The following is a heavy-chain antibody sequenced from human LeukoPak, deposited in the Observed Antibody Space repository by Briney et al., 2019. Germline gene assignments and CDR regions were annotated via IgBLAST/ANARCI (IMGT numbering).Heavy chain of an antibody. Sequence: ASVRVSCKASGYTFTSYAMNWVRQAPGQGLEWMGWINTNTGNPTYAQGFTGRFVFSLDTSVSTAYLQISSLNAEDTAVYYCARLVGCGGGYYSGNSDFWGQGHLVRVTS. V-gene: IGHV7-4-1*02. CDR2: INTNTGNP. CDR3: ARLVGCGGGYYSGNSDF. CDR1: GYTFTSYA. J-gene: IGHJ4*02. D-gene: IGHD2-21*02.